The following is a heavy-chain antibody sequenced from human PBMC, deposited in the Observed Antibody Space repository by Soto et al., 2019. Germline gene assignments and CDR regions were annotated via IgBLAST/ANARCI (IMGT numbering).Heavy chain of an antibody. Sequence: QVQLVQAGAEVKKPGSSVKVSCKVSGGIFTNNAISWVRQAPGQGLEWLGGVIPLFDTAYYAQIFRGRLKISADAATTTAYMELSGLTSADTAVYFCATGGHNDGYNFYHGMDVWGQGPTVTVS. J-gene: IGHJ6*02. CDR1: GGIFTNNA. V-gene: IGHV1-69*01. D-gene: IGHD5-18*01. CDR3: ATGGHNDGYNFYHGMDV. CDR2: VIPLFDTA.